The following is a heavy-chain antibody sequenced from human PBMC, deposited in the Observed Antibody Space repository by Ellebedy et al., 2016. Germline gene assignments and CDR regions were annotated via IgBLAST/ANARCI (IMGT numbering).Heavy chain of an antibody. CDR2: IWSDGKNK. Sequence: GGSLRLSCAASGFTFSDYGMHWVRQAPGKGLEWVAVIWSDGKNKYYADSVKGRFTISRDNSKNTLFLQVNSLRAEDTAVYYCAKSPLVVVAATCLDYWGQGTLVTVSS. CDR3: AKSPLVVVAATCLDY. J-gene: IGHJ4*02. CDR1: GFTFSDYG. V-gene: IGHV3-33*06. D-gene: IGHD2-15*01.